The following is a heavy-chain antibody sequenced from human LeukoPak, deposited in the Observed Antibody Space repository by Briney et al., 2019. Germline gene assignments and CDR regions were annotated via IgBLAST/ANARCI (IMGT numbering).Heavy chain of an antibody. Sequence: SETLSLTCTVSGGSISSYYWSWIRQPPGKGLEWIGYIYYSGSTNYNPSLKSRVTISVDTSKNQFYLKLSSVTAADTAVYYCARDGFDSGYDFDYWGQGTLVTVSS. J-gene: IGHJ4*02. D-gene: IGHD5-12*01. CDR2: IYYSGST. CDR3: ARDGFDSGYDFDY. V-gene: IGHV4-59*12. CDR1: GGSISSYY.